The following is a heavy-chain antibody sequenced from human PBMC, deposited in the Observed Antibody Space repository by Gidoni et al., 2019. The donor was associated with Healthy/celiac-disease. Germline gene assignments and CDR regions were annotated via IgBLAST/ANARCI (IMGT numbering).Heavy chain of an antibody. CDR3: ARAPLRYFDWPHAFDI. CDR2: INHSGST. CDR1: GGSFSGYY. Sequence: QVQLQQWGAGLLKPSETLSLTCAVYGGSFSGYYWSWIRQPPGKGLEWIGEINHSGSTNYNPSLKSRVTISVDTSKNQFSLKLSSVTAADTAVYYCARAPLRYFDWPHAFDIWGQGTMVTVSS. V-gene: IGHV4-34*01. D-gene: IGHD3-9*01. J-gene: IGHJ3*02.